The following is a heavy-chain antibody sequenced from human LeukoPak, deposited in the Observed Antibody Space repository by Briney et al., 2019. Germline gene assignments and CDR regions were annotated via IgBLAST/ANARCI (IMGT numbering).Heavy chain of an antibody. V-gene: IGHV4-4*07. Sequence: SETLSLTCTVSGGSISSYYWSWIRQPAGKGLEWIGRIYTSGSTNYNPSLKSRVTISVDTSKNQFSLKLSSVTAADTAVYYCARHKEAYDILTGYFPHYFDYWGQGTLVTVSS. D-gene: IGHD3-9*01. J-gene: IGHJ4*02. CDR3: ARHKEAYDILTGYFPHYFDY. CDR1: GGSISSYY. CDR2: IYTSGST.